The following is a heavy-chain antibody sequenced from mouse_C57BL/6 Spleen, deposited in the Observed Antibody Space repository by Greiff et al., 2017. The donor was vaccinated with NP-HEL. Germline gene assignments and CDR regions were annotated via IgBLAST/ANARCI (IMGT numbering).Heavy chain of an antibody. Sequence: EVHLVESGGDLVKPGGSLKLSCAASGFTFSSYGMSWVRQTPDKRLEWVATISSGGSYTYYPDSVKGRFTISRDNAKNTLYLQMSSLKSEDTAMYYCARHITTVVAGHFDYWGQGTTLTVSS. CDR1: GFTFSSYG. CDR3: ARHITTVVAGHFDY. J-gene: IGHJ2*01. D-gene: IGHD1-1*01. V-gene: IGHV5-6*01. CDR2: ISSGGSYT.